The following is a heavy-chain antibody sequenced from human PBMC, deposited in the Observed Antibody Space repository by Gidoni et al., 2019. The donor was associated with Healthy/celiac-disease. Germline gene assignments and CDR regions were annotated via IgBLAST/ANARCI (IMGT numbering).Heavy chain of an antibody. J-gene: IGHJ4*02. CDR3: ARTYYYDSSGYYLLFDY. Sequence: QLQLQESGPGLVKPSETLSLTCTVSGGPISSSSYYWGSIRQPPGKGLEWIGGIYYSGSTYYNPSLKSRVTIALDTSKNQFSLKLSSVTAADTAVYYCARTYYYDSSGYYLLFDYWGQGTLVTVSS. V-gene: IGHV4-39*01. CDR1: GGPISSSSYY. CDR2: IYYSGST. D-gene: IGHD3-22*01.